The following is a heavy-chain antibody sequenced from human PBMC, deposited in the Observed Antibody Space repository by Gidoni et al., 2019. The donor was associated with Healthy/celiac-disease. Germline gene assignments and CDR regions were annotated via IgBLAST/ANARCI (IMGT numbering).Heavy chain of an antibody. D-gene: IGHD3-3*01. CDR1: GFTSSSYE. V-gene: IGHV3-48*03. Sequence: EVQLVESGGGLVQPGGSLRPSCAASGFTSSSYEMNWVRQAPGRGLEWVSYISNSGSTIYYADSVKGRFTISRDNAKNSLYLQMNSLRAEDTAVYYCARDLHHYDFWSGPQNYYMDVWGKGTTVTVSS. CDR3: ARDLHHYDFWSGPQNYYMDV. J-gene: IGHJ6*03. CDR2: ISNSGSTI.